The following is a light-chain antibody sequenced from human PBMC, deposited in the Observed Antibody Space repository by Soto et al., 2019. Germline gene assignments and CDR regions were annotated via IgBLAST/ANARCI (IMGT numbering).Light chain of an antibody. CDR3: CSYAGEYKYV. J-gene: IGLJ1*01. Sequence: QSVLTQPRSVSGSPGQSVTISCTGSSSDVGAYNFASWYQQHPGAAPKLLIHDVNKRRPGVPDRFSASKSGNTASLTISGRQAEDEADYYCCSYAGEYKYVSGSGTKVTLL. CDR2: DVN. V-gene: IGLV2-11*01. CDR1: SSDVGAYNF.